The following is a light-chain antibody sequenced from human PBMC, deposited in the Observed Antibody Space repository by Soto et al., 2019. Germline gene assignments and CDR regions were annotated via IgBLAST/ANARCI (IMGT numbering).Light chain of an antibody. Sequence: EIVMTQSPATLSVSPGERATLSCRASQSISSNLAWYQQKPGQAPRLLMFRTSSRATGCPARFSGSGSGTKFNLTISSLQSEDFGVDYCQQYNNWPRANFGGGTKVEIK. CDR1: QSISSN. CDR2: RTS. CDR3: QQYNNWPRAN. V-gene: IGKV3-15*01. J-gene: IGKJ4*01.